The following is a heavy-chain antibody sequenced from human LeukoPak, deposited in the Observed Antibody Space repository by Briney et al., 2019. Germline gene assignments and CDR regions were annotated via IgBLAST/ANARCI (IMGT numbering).Heavy chain of an antibody. D-gene: IGHD4-17*01. CDR2: ISWNSGSI. CDR3: AKAGDYVDNWFDP. J-gene: IGHJ5*02. V-gene: IGHV3-9*01. Sequence: GRSLRLSCAASGFTFDDYALHWVRQFPGKGLEWVSGISWNSGSIGYADSVKGRFTISRDNAKNSLYLQMNSLRAEDTALYYCAKAGDYVDNWFDPWGQGTLVTVSS. CDR1: GFTFDDYA.